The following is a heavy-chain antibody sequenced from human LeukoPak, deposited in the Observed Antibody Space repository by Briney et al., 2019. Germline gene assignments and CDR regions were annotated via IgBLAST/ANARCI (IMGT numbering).Heavy chain of an antibody. V-gene: IGHV4-4*02. J-gene: IGHJ6*01. CDR3: ARGGASGYYYYYGMVV. D-gene: IGHD2-15*01. CDR1: GGSISSSNW. Sequence: SGTLSLTCAVSGGSISSSNWWCWVRQPPGKVLGWIGDIYHSGSTNYNPSLKSRVTISVDKSKNQFSLKLSSVTAADTAVYYCARGGASGYYYYYGMVVWGQGTTVTVSS. CDR2: IYHSGST.